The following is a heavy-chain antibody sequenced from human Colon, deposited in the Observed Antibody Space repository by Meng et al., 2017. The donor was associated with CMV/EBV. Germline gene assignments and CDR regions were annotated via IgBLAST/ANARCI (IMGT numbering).Heavy chain of an antibody. CDR2: MNPNSGHT. J-gene: IGHJ3*02. CDR1: GYTFGTYD. CDR3: ARGGCSSTSCYHDAFDI. V-gene: IGHV1-8*01. D-gene: IGHD2-2*01. Sequence: ASVKVSCKASGYTFGTYDIYWVRQASGQGLEWMGWMNPNSGHTAYAQKFQGRVTMTRNTSITTAYMELTSLRSEDTAVYYCARGGCSSTSCYHDAFDIWGQGTMVTVSS.